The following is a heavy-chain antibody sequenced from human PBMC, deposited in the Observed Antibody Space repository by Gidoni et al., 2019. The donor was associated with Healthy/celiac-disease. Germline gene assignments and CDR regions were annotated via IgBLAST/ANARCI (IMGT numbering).Heavy chain of an antibody. Sequence: QVQLQQWGAGLLKPSETLSLTCAVYGGSFSGYYWSWIRQPPGKGLEWIGEINHSGSTNYNPSLKSRVTISVDTSKNQFSLKLSSVTAADTAVYYCARILWWCMDVWGQGTTVTVSS. CDR1: GGSFSGYY. J-gene: IGHJ6*02. V-gene: IGHV4-34*01. D-gene: IGHD2-21*01. CDR3: ARILWWCMDV. CDR2: INHSGST.